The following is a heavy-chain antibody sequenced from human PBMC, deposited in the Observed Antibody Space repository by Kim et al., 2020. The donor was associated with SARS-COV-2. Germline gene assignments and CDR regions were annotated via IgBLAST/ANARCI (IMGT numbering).Heavy chain of an antibody. CDR2: IKQDGTEK. V-gene: IGHV3-7*03. Sequence: GGSLRLSCAASRFTFINYWMSWVRQAPGKGLELVANIKQDGTEKFYVDSVEGRFTISRDNAKNSLYLQMNSLRAEDTALYYCARLSGDFGDSQYRSFDSWGQGTLVTVSS. J-gene: IGHJ4*02. D-gene: IGHD2-21*02. CDR1: RFTFINYW. CDR3: ARLSGDFGDSQYRSFDS.